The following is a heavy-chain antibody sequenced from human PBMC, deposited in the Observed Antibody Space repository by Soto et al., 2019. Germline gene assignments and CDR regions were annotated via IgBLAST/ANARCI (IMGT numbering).Heavy chain of an antibody. J-gene: IGHJ4*02. Sequence: EVQLVESGGGLVQPGGSLRLSCTASGFTFNNKWMHWVRQAPGKGLVWVSRIDGYSTTTNYADSVKGRFTISRDNAKNTVFRHVNRLTDEDTAVYYCARGGAMGVDYWGQGTLVTVSS. V-gene: IGHV3-74*01. CDR3: ARGGAMGVDY. CDR2: IDGYSTTT. CDR1: GFTFNNKW. D-gene: IGHD1-26*01.